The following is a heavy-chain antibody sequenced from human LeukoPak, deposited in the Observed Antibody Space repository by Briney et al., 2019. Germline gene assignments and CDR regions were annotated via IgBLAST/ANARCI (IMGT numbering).Heavy chain of an antibody. Sequence: GGSLRLSCTASGFTFSSCAMNWVRQAPGKGLEWVSAISGSGGSTYYADSVKGRFTISRDNSKNTLYLQMNSLRAEDTAVYYCAKDSGGSAYYYYGMDVWGQGTTVTVSS. CDR1: GFTFSSCA. CDR3: AKDSGGSAYYYYGMDV. J-gene: IGHJ6*02. D-gene: IGHD2-15*01. V-gene: IGHV3-23*01. CDR2: ISGSGGST.